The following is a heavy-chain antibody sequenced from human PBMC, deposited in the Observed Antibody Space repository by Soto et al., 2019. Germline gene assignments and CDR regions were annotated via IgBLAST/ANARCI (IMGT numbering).Heavy chain of an antibody. CDR1: GYTFSNYG. V-gene: IGHV1-18*01. D-gene: IGHD6-19*01. CDR2: ISGYNGNT. J-gene: IGHJ6*02. CDR3: SRFIMVGGWFDPNYYHGMDV. Sequence: QVQLVQSGAEVKKPGASVTVSCKTSGYTFSNYGINWVRQAPGQGLEWMGWISGYNGNTNYAQTVQCRDTMTTDTSTGTVYMELRSLKSDDTAIYYCSRFIMVGGWFDPNYYHGMDVWGQGTTVTVSS.